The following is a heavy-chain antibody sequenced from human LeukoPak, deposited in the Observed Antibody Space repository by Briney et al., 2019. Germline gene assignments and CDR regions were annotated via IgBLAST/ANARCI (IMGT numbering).Heavy chain of an antibody. Sequence: ASVKVSCKASGGTFSSYAISWVRQAPGQGLEWMGGIIPIFGTANYAQKFQGRVTITADESTSTAYMELSSLRSEDTAVYYCARDRGWDCGGDCSIDYWGQGTLVTVSS. V-gene: IGHV1-69*13. D-gene: IGHD2-21*01. CDR3: ARDRGWDCGGDCSIDY. CDR1: GGTFSSYA. CDR2: IIPIFGTA. J-gene: IGHJ4*02.